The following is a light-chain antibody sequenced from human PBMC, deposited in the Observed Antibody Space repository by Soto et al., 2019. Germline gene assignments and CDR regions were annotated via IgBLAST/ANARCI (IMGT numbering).Light chain of an antibody. CDR3: QQRSDWLPIT. Sequence: EVVLTQSPATLSVSPGERATLSCRASQSVSTFLAWYRQKPGQAPRLLIYDASKRATGVPARYSGSGSGTGSTLTISSVEPEDFSVYYCQQRSDWLPITFGQGARLEIK. V-gene: IGKV3-11*01. J-gene: IGKJ5*01. CDR2: DAS. CDR1: QSVSTF.